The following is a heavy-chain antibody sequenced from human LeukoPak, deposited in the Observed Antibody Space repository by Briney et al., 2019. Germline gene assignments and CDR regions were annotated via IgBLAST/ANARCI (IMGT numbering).Heavy chain of an antibody. V-gene: IGHV1-2*02. Sequence: ASVKVSCKASGYTFTGYYLHWVRQAPGQGLECMGWISPKSGGTKFAQKFQGRVTMTRDTSISTAYMELSGLRSDDTALFYCARGSIVEVPEANAFDIWGQGTLVTVSS. J-gene: IGHJ3*02. CDR3: ARGSIVEVPEANAFDI. CDR2: ISPKSGGT. CDR1: GYTFTGYY. D-gene: IGHD2-2*01.